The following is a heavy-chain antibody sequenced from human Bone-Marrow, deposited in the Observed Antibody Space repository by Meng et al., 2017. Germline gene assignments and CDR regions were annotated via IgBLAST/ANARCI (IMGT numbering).Heavy chain of an antibody. Sequence: ASVKVSCKASGYTFTSYYMHWVRQAPGQGLEWMGIINPSGGSTSYAQKFQGRVTMTTDTSTSTAYMGLRSLRSDDTAVYYCARDRAYSSSWWCAFDIWGQGTMVTVSS. V-gene: IGHV1-46*01. CDR3: ARDRAYSSSWWCAFDI. CDR1: GYTFTSYY. D-gene: IGHD6-13*01. CDR2: INPSGGST. J-gene: IGHJ3*02.